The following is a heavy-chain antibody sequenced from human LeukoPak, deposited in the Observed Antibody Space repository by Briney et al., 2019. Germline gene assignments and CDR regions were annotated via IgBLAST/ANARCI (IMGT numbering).Heavy chain of an antibody. CDR3: AREYSSSSYFDY. Sequence: GGSLRLSCVGSGFIFSAYWMAWVRQAPAKGPEWVANINEDGGEERYVDSVRGRFTISRDNTKNSLSLQMNSLRDEDTAVYYCAREYSSSSYFDYWGQGTLVTVSS. CDR1: GFIFSAYW. CDR2: INEDGGEE. J-gene: IGHJ4*02. V-gene: IGHV3-7*01. D-gene: IGHD6-13*01.